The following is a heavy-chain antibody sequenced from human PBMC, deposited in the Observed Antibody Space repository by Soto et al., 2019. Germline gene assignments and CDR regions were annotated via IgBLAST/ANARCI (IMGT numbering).Heavy chain of an antibody. CDR1: GGIFGSYP. CDR3: ARTAPMDAGDKYYYDF. D-gene: IGHD3-16*01. Sequence: GASVKVSCKTSGGIFGSYPISWVRQAPGQGLEWMGGIIPFFGTAEYSQKFEDRITITADESTNTVYMDLRSLTSEDTAIYYCARTAPMDAGDKYYYDFWGQGALVTVSS. CDR2: IIPFFGTA. V-gene: IGHV1-69*13. J-gene: IGHJ4*02.